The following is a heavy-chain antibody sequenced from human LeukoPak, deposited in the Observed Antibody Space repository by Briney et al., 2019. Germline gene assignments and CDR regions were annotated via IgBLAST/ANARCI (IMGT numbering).Heavy chain of an antibody. CDR3: ATANQYYYDSTGYQGAFDI. J-gene: IGHJ3*02. V-gene: IGHV3-30*03. D-gene: IGHD3-22*01. CDR1: GFTFSSYG. CDR2: ISYDGSNK. Sequence: GGSLRLSCAASGFTFSSYGMHWVRQAPGKGLEWVAVISYDGSNKYYADSVKGRFTISRDNSKNTLYLQMNSLRAEDTAVYYCATANQYYYDSTGYQGAFDIWGQGTMVTVSS.